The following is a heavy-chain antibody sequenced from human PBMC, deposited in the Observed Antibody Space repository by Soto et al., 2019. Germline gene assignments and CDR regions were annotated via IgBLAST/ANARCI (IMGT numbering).Heavy chain of an antibody. J-gene: IGHJ4*02. CDR2: IVVGSGNT. V-gene: IGHV1-58*01. CDR3: AADGPPYCSGGSCYSL. D-gene: IGHD2-15*01. Sequence: QMQLVQSGPEVKKPGTSVKVSCKASGFTFTSSAVQWVRQARGQRLEWIGWIVVGSGNTNYAQKFQERVTITRDMSTSTAYMELSSLRSEDTAVYYCAADGPPYCSGGSCYSLWGQGTLVTVSS. CDR1: GFTFTSSA.